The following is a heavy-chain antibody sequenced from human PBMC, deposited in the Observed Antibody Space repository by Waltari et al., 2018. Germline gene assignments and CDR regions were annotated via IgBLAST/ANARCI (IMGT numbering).Heavy chain of an antibody. CDR3: AKDTGRYYYYMDV. J-gene: IGHJ6*03. CDR1: GFTFSSYG. D-gene: IGHD4-17*01. CDR2: IWFDGSIK. V-gene: IGHV3-30*18. Sequence: QVQLVESGGGVVQPGRSLRLSCAVSGFTFSSYGMHWVCQAPGEGRGCVSAIWFDGSIKYYADSGKGRFTSSRDNSKNTLFLQMNSLRAEDTAMYYCAKDTGRYYYYMDVWGKGTTVTVSS.